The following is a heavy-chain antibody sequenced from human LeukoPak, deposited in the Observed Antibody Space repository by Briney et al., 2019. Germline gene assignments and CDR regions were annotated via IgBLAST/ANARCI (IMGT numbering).Heavy chain of an antibody. D-gene: IGHD3-3*02. CDR3: ARDSNYYYYYYGMDV. V-gene: IGHV1-2*02. CDR1: GYTFTGYY. Sequence: ASVKVSCKASGYTFTGYYMHWVRQAPGQGLEWMGWINPNSGGTNYAQKFQGRVTMTRDTSISTAYMELSRLRSDDTAVYYCARDSNYYYYYYGMDVWGQGTTVTVSS. J-gene: IGHJ6*02. CDR2: INPNSGGT.